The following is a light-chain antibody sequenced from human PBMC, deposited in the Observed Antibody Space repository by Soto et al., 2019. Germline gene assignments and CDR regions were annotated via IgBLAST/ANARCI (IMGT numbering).Light chain of an antibody. CDR2: DVT. Sequence: QSALTQPHSVSGSPGQSVTIPCTGTSSDVGGYRYVSWYQQHPGKAPRLIFYDVTERPSGVPDRFSGSKSGNTASLTISGLQAEDEADYYCCSYTGSYSYVFGIGTKLTVL. CDR1: SSDVGGYRY. V-gene: IGLV2-11*01. J-gene: IGLJ1*01. CDR3: CSYTGSYSYV.